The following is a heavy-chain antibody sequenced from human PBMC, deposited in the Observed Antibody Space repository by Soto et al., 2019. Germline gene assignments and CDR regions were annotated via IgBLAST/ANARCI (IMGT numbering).Heavy chain of an antibody. V-gene: IGHV1-8*01. CDR2: MNPSRASGNT. J-gene: IGHJ5*01. CDR1: GYTFANYD. CDR3: ARSDGYNFNWLDS. Sequence: QVQLVQSGAEVKTPGASVKVSCKASGYTFANYDINWVRQAPGQGLEWMGWMNPSRASGNTGYAQKFQGRLTMTRDTALSIGHMELSSLRNEDTAVYYCARSDGYNFNWLDSWGQGTLVTVST. D-gene: IGHD2-21*01.